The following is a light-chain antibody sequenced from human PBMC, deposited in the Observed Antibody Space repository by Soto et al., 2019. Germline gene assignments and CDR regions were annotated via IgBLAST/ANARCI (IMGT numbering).Light chain of an antibody. CDR3: QHYVYPQWT. CDR1: HDIGNS. CDR2: DAY. Sequence: ESPMTKTPLSRSSSVGERVTSTCQASHDIGNSLNWYQDKPGQPPKLVIYDAYNLETGVPSTFSGNGYGTEFTLTIRRLEPEDFAVYFCQHYVYPQWTLGPGAKVDVK. J-gene: IGKJ1*01. V-gene: IGKV1-33*01.